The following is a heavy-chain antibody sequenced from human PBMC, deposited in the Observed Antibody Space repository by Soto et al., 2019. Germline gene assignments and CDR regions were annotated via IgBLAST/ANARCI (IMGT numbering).Heavy chain of an antibody. V-gene: IGHV4-59*01. CDR2: IYYSGST. Sequence: SETLSLTCTVSGGSISSYYWSWIRQPPGKGLEWIGYIYYSGSTNYNPSLKSRVTISVDTSKNQFSLKLSSVTAADTAVYYCAGVWRDLFSFRAQGSSDP. J-gene: IGHJ5*02. CDR3: AGVWRDLFSFRAQGSSDP. CDR1: GGSISSYY.